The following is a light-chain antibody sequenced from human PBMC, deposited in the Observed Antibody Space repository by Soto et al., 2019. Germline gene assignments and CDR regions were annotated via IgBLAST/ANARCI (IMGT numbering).Light chain of an antibody. CDR2: DAS. Sequence: ECVLTQSPGTLSLSPGERATLSCRASQRISGYLGWYQQKPGQAPRLLIYDASNRATGIPVRFSGSGSGTDYTLTITNLEPEDFAIYYCQQRSNWPWTFGQGTKVDIK. J-gene: IGKJ1*01. V-gene: IGKV3-11*01. CDR1: QRISGY. CDR3: QQRSNWPWT.